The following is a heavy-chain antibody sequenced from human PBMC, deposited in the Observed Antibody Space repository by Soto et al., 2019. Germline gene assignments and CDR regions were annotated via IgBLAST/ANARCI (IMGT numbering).Heavy chain of an antibody. J-gene: IGHJ4*02. V-gene: IGHV4-39*01. CDR1: GGSISSSSYY. Sequence: TSETLSLTCTVSGGSISSSSYYWGWIRQPPGKGLEWIGSIYYSGSTYYNPSLKSRVTISVDTSKNQFSLKLSSVTAADTAVYYCARHEWRITIFGVVPPPYFDPWGQGTLVTVSS. D-gene: IGHD3-3*01. CDR2: IYYSGST. CDR3: ARHEWRITIFGVVPPPYFDP.